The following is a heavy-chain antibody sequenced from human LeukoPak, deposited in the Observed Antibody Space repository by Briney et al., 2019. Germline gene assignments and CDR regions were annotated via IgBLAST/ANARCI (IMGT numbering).Heavy chain of an antibody. CDR3: AKEGYYGSADN. Sequence: GGSLRLSCAASGFIFSNYAMTWVRQAPGKGLEWVSSVSGSGDTSYYADSVKGRFTISRDNSKNTLYLQMNSLRGEDTAVYYCAKEGYYGSADNWGQGTLVTVSP. CDR2: VSGSGDTS. CDR1: GFIFSNYA. D-gene: IGHD3-10*01. J-gene: IGHJ4*02. V-gene: IGHV3-23*01.